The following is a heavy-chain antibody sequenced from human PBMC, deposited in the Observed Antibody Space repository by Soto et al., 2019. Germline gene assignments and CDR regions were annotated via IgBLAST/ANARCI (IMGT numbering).Heavy chain of an antibody. CDR3: ARGGKYGFYYFDY. CDR1: GYTFTSYY. D-gene: IGHD1-26*01. J-gene: IGHJ4*02. CDR2: INPSGGST. Sequence: GASVKVSCKASGYTFTSYYMHWVRQAPGQGLEWMGIINPSGGSTSYAQKFQGRVTINPDTSKNHFSLQLNSVTPEDTAVYYCARGGKYGFYYFDYWGPGSLVTVSS. V-gene: IGHV1-46*01.